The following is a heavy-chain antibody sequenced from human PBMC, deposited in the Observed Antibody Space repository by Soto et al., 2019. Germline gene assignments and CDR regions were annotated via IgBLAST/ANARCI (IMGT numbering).Heavy chain of an antibody. Sequence: GGSLRLSCAASGFTFSSYAMSWVRQAPGKGLEWVSAISGSGGSTYYADSVKGRFTISRDNSKNTLYLQMNSLRAEDTAVYYCAKALTLYYYDRSGYYCHFAYWVQGT. D-gene: IGHD3-22*01. CDR2: ISGSGGST. CDR3: AKALTLYYYDRSGYYCHFAY. J-gene: IGHJ4*02. V-gene: IGHV3-23*01. CDR1: GFTFSSYA.